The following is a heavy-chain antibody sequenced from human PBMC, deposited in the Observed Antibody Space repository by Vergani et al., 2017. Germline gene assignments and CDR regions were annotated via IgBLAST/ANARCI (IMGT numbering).Heavy chain of an antibody. CDR2: IYYSGTP. Sequence: QVQLQESGPGLVKASQTLSLTCSVSGAYVGSGCYYWTWVRQRPGMGLDWIGYIYYSGTPYYHPSLESRLTISLDTSETRLALQLTAVTDADTAVYYCAGQKDYYRDGWGKGTTVTVS. CDR1: GAYVGSGCYY. J-gene: IGHJ6*03. CDR3: AGQKDYYRDG. V-gene: IGHV4-31*03.